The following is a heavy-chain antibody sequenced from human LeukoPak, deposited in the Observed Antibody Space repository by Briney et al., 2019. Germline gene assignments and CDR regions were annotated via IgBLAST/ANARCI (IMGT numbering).Heavy chain of an antibody. D-gene: IGHD3-3*01. V-gene: IGHV4-34*01. CDR3: ARGLWSGYYSGAFDY. Sequence: SETLSLTCAVYGGSFSGYYWSWMRQPAGKGQEWIGEINHSGSTNYNPSLKSRVTISVDTSKNQFSLKLSSVTAADTAVYYCARGLWSGYYSGAFDYWGQGTLVTVSS. CDR1: GGSFSGYY. CDR2: INHSGST. J-gene: IGHJ4*02.